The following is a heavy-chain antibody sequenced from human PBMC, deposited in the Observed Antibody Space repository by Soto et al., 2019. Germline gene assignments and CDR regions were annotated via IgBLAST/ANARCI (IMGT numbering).Heavy chain of an antibody. Sequence: GGSLRLSCAASGFTFTSYAMTWVRQGPGKGLEWVSSIGTTTGDLLYADSVKGRFTISRDNSRNTLYLQMNSLRTEDTAIYYCAKRSPSGTYYFDYWGQGTLATVSS. J-gene: IGHJ4*02. D-gene: IGHD1-26*01. CDR1: GFTFTSYA. CDR3: AKRSPSGTYYFDY. CDR2: IGTTTGDL. V-gene: IGHV3-23*01.